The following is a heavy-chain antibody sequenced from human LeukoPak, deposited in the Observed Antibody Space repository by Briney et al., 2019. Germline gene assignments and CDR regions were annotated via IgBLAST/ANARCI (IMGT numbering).Heavy chain of an antibody. CDR1: GGSISSGSYY. V-gene: IGHV4-61*02. Sequence: PSETLSLTCTVSGGSISSGSYYWSWIRQPAGKGLEWIGRIYTSGSTNYNPSLKSRVTISVDTSKNQFSLKLTSVTAADTAIYYCAREFMTVSKPGAIDLWGQGTMVTVSS. CDR3: AREFMTVSKPGAIDL. D-gene: IGHD3-16*01. CDR2: IYTSGST. J-gene: IGHJ3*01.